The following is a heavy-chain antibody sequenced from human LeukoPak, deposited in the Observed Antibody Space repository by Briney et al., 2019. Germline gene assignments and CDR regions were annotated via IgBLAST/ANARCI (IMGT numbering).Heavy chain of an antibody. V-gene: IGHV3-7*01. Sequence: GGSLRLSCAASGFTFSSHWMSWVRHTPGKGLEWVANIEQDGSTKYYRDSVRGRFTISRDNAQNSLYLQMNSLRAEDTAVYYCARDSPAAGDYWGQGTLVTVSS. CDR1: GFTFSSHW. CDR2: IEQDGSTK. CDR3: ARDSPAAGDY. J-gene: IGHJ4*02. D-gene: IGHD6-13*01.